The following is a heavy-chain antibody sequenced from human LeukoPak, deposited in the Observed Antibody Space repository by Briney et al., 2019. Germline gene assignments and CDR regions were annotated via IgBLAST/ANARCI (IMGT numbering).Heavy chain of an antibody. Sequence: SQTLSLTCAISGDSVSSNSAAWNWIRQSPSRGLEWLGRTYYRSKWYNDYAVSVKSRITINPDTSKNQFSLQLNSVTPEDTAVYYCARVRVDILTGYYKTVYYYYGMDVWGQGTTVTVSS. J-gene: IGHJ6*02. CDR3: ARVRVDILTGYYKTVYYYYGMDV. CDR1: GDSVSSNSAA. D-gene: IGHD3-9*01. V-gene: IGHV6-1*01. CDR2: TYYRSKWYN.